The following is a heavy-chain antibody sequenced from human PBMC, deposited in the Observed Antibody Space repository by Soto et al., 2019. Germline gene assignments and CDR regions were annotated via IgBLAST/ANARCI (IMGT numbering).Heavy chain of an antibody. V-gene: IGHV3-15*01. CDR2: IKSKTDGGTT. Sequence: GGSLRLSCAASGGPFSNAWMSWVRQAPGKGLEWVGRIKSKTDGGTTDYAAPVKGRFTISRDDSKNTLYLQMNSLKTEDTAVYYCTTDYGDDAAFDIWGQGTMVTVSS. CDR3: TTDYGDDAAFDI. CDR1: GGPFSNAW. J-gene: IGHJ3*02. D-gene: IGHD4-17*01.